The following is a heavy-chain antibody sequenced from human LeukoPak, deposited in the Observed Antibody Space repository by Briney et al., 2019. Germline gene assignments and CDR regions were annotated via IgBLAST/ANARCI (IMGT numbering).Heavy chain of an antibody. CDR2: ISSSSSYI. D-gene: IGHD1-26*01. Sequence: GGSLRLSCAASGFTFSSYSMNWVRQAPGKGLEWVSSISSSSSYIYYADSVKGRFTISRDNAKNSLYLQMNSLRAEDTAVYYCARAVGATDHFDYWGQGTLVTVSS. CDR1: GFTFSSYS. J-gene: IGHJ4*02. CDR3: ARAVGATDHFDY. V-gene: IGHV3-21*01.